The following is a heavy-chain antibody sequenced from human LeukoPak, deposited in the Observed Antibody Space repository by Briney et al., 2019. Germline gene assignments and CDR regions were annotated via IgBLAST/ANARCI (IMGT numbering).Heavy chain of an antibody. J-gene: IGHJ4*02. Sequence: SETLSLTCAVYGGSFSGYYWSWIRQPPGKGLEWIGEINHSGSTNYNPSLKSRVTISVDTSKNQFSLKLSSVTAADTAVYYCARGGITMVQGVIRHWGQGTLVTASS. CDR3: ARGGITMVQGVIRH. CDR2: INHSGST. V-gene: IGHV4-34*01. CDR1: GGSFSGYY. D-gene: IGHD3-10*01.